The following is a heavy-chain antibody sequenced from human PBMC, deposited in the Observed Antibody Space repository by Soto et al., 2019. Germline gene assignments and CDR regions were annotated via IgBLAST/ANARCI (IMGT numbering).Heavy chain of an antibody. V-gene: IGHV1-46*03. J-gene: IGHJ3*01. CDR1: GYTFTSYY. CDR2: INPSGGST. CDR3: ARGTTGTTAPFDV. Sequence: AWVKVSCKACGYTFTSYYMHWVRQAPGQGHEWMGIINPSGGSTSYAQKFQGRVTMTRDTSTSTVYMELSSLRSEDTAVYYCARGTTGTTAPFDVSGQGTMVTVS. D-gene: IGHD1-1*01.